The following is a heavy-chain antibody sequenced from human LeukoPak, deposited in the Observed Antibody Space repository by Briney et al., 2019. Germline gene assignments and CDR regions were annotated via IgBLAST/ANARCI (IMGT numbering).Heavy chain of an antibody. V-gene: IGHV4-34*01. D-gene: IGHD2-15*01. CDR2: INHSGST. CDR3: ARLLTF. CDR1: GGSFSGYY. J-gene: IGHJ4*02. Sequence: SETLSLTCAVYGGSFSGYYWSWIRQPPGKGLEWIGEINHSGSTNYNPSLKSRVTISVDTSKNQFSLKLSSVTAADTAVYYCARLLTFWGQGTLVTVSS.